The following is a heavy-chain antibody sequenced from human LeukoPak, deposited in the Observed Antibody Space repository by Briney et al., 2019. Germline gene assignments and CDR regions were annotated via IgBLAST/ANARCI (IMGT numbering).Heavy chain of an antibody. Sequence: GGSLRLSCAASGFTFSSYVMSWVRQAPGKGLEWVSAISGSGGNTYYADSVKGRFTISRDNSKNTLYLQMNSLRAEDTAVYYCAKDGTYYDFWSGYSRWFDPWGQGTLVTVSS. CDR1: GFTFSSYV. V-gene: IGHV3-23*01. D-gene: IGHD3-3*01. CDR2: ISGSGGNT. J-gene: IGHJ5*02. CDR3: AKDGTYYDFWSGYSRWFDP.